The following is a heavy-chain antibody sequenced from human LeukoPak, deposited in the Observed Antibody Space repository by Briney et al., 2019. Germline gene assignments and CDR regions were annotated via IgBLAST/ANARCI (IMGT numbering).Heavy chain of an antibody. V-gene: IGHV1-2*06. CDR3: ATDCTNGVCYTRSFDY. CDR2: INPNSGGT. Sequence: ASVKVSCKASGYTLTDYYMHWVRQAPGQGLEWMGRINPNSGGTNYAQKFQGRVTMTRDTSISTVYMELSRLRSDDTAVYYCATDCTNGVCYTRSFDYWGQGTLVTVSS. D-gene: IGHD2-8*01. J-gene: IGHJ4*02. CDR1: GYTLTDYY.